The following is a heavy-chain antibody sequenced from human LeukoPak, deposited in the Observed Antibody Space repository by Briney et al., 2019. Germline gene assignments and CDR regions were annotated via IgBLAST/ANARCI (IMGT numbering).Heavy chain of an antibody. CDR3: ARGRRIVVVPAAWRYNWFDP. Sequence: SETLSLTCSVSGGSISSSSYYWGWIRQPPGKGLEWIGSIYYSGSTYYNPSLKRRVTISVDTSKNQFSLKLSSVTAADPAVYYCARGRRIVVVPAAWRYNWFDPWGQGTLATVSS. D-gene: IGHD2-2*01. CDR2: IYYSGST. V-gene: IGHV4-39*01. CDR1: GGSISSSSYY. J-gene: IGHJ5*02.